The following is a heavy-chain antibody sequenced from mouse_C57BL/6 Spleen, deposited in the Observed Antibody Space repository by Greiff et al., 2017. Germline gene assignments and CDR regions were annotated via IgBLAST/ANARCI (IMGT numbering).Heavy chain of an antibody. V-gene: IGHV5-9*01. Sequence: EVKLMESGGGLVKPGGSLKLSCAASGFTFSSYTMSWVRQTPEQRLEWVATISGGGGNTYYPDSVKGRFTISRDNAKNTLYLQMSRLRSEDTALYYCARRRGSSGYLYYLDYWGQGTTLTVSS. J-gene: IGHJ2*01. CDR3: ARRRGSSGYLYYLDY. CDR1: GFTFSSYT. D-gene: IGHD3-2*02. CDR2: ISGGGGNT.